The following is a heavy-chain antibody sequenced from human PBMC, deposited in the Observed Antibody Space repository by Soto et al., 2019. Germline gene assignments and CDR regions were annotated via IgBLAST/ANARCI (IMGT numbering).Heavy chain of an antibody. D-gene: IGHD3-22*01. Sequence: GASVKVSCKASGYTFDIYGISWVRQVPGQGPEWVGWISADNGDTKYAQRMQGRVTLTTDRATSTAYMELRSLRSDDTAVYYCARDRSYYYDSSGYPFDYWGQGSLVTVSS. CDR3: ARDRSYYYDSSGYPFDY. CDR2: ISADNGDT. V-gene: IGHV1-18*01. CDR1: GYTFDIYG. J-gene: IGHJ4*02.